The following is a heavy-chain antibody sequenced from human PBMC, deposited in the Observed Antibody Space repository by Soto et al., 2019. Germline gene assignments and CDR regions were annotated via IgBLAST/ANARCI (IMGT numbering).Heavy chain of an antibody. CDR1: GYTFTSYG. J-gene: IGHJ6*02. V-gene: IGHV1-18*01. Sequence: QVKLVQSGAEVKKPGASVKVSCTASGYTFTSYGISWVRQAPGQGLEWMGWISAYNGNTNYAQKLQGRVTMTTDTSTSTAYRELRSLRSDDTAVYYCARRSGSSSWHQPHYYYGMDVWGQGTTVTVSS. CDR3: ARRSGSSSWHQPHYYYGMDV. CDR2: ISAYNGNT. D-gene: IGHD6-13*01.